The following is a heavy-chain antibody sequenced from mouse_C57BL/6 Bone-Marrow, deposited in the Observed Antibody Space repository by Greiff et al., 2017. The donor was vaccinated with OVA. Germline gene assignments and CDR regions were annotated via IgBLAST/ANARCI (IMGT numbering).Heavy chain of an antibody. CDR3: ASLQDFDY. Sequence: VQLKESGPGLVKPSQSLSLTCSVTGYSITSGYYWNWIRQFPGNKLEWMGYISYDGSNNYNPSLKNRISITRDTSKNQFFLKLNSVTTEDTATYYCASLQDFDYWGQGTTLTVSS. CDR1: GYSITSGYY. CDR2: ISYDGSN. J-gene: IGHJ2*01. V-gene: IGHV3-6*01.